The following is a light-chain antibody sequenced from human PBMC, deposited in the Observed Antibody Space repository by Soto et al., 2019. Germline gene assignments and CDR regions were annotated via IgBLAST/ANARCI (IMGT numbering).Light chain of an antibody. CDR2: DAS. V-gene: IGKV1-5*01. CDR1: QSIGTL. Sequence: DIQVTQSPSTLTASLGAKVTITCRASQSIGTLLAWYQQTPGRAPNLLIYDASSLQSGVPSRFSGSGSGTEFTLTISSLQPDDFATYFCQQFKTYPITFGQGTRLEIK. CDR3: QQFKTYPIT. J-gene: IGKJ5*01.